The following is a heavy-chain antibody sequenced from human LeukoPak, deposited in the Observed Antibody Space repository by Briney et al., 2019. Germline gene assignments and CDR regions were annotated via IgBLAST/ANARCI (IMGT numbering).Heavy chain of an antibody. CDR2: ISYDGSNK. D-gene: IGHD3-10*01. CDR3: AREGSMVRGAVDY. J-gene: IGHJ4*02. V-gene: IGHV3-30-3*01. Sequence: PGGSLRLSCAASGFTFSSYAMHWVCQAPGKGLEWVAVISYDGSNKYYADSVKGRFTISRDNSKNTPYLQMNSLRAEDTAVYYCAREGSMVRGAVDYWGQGTLVTVSS. CDR1: GFTFSSYA.